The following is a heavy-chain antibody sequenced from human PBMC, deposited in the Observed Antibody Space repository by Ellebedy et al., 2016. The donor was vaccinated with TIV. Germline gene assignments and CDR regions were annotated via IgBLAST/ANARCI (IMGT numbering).Heavy chain of an antibody. J-gene: IGHJ4*02. D-gene: IGHD4-17*01. CDR1: GGSISSYY. V-gene: IGHV4-59*13. CDR3: ARGLDWGDYYFDY. Sequence: SETLSLTXTVSGGSISSYYWSWIRQPPGKGLEWIGYIYYSGSTNYNPSLKSRVTISVDTSKNQFSLKLSSVTAADTAVYYCARGLDWGDYYFDYWGQGTLVTVSS. CDR2: IYYSGST.